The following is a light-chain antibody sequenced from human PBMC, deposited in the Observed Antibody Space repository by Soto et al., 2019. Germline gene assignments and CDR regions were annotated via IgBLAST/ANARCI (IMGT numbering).Light chain of an antibody. CDR1: QSVSSSY. CDR3: QQYGSSTWT. Sequence: EIVLTQSPGTLSLSPGERATLSCRASQSVSSSYLAWYQQKPGQAPRVLIYGASSRATGIPDRFSGSGSGTDFTLTIRRLEPEDFAVYYCQQYGSSTWTFGQGTTGDIK. V-gene: IGKV3-20*01. CDR2: GAS. J-gene: IGKJ1*01.